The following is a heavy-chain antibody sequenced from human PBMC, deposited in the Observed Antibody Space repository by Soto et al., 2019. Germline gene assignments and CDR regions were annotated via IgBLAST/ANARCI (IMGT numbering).Heavy chain of an antibody. V-gene: IGHV3-30-3*01. D-gene: IGHD5-12*01. CDR2: ISYDGSNK. CDR1: GFTFSSYA. Sequence: PGGSLRLSCAASGFTFSSYAMHWVRQAPGKGLEWVAFISYDGSNKYYADSVKGRFTISRDNSKNTLYLQMNSLRAEDTAVYYCARGGRWLQFNGMDVWGQGTTVTVSS. J-gene: IGHJ6*02. CDR3: ARGGRWLQFNGMDV.